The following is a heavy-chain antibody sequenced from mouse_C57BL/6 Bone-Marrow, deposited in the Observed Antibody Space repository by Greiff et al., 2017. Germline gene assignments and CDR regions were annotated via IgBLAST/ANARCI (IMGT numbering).Heavy chain of an antibody. CDR2: IRNKANNHAT. D-gene: IGHD1-1*01. V-gene: IGHV6-6*01. J-gene: IGHJ2*01. CDR1: GFTFSDAW. Sequence: EVKLVESGGGLVQPGGSMKLSCAASGFTFSDAWMDWVRQSPEKGLEWVAEIRNKANNHATYYAESVKGRFTISRDDSKSSVYLQMNSLRAEDTGIYYCTRPITTVVAGNYFDYWGQGTTLTVSS. CDR3: TRPITTVVAGNYFDY.